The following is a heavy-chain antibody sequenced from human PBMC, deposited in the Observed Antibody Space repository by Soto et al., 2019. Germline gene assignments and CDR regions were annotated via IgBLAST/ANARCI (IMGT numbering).Heavy chain of an antibody. Sequence: SETLSLTCTVSGGSISSGGYYWSWIRQHPGKGLEWIGYIYYSGSTYYNPSLKSRVTISVDTSKNQFSLKLSSVTAAHTAVYYCASRHYYDSSGPRRDWFDPWGQGTLVTVSS. CDR1: GGSISSGGYY. V-gene: IGHV4-31*03. CDR3: ASRHYYDSSGPRRDWFDP. J-gene: IGHJ5*02. D-gene: IGHD3-22*01. CDR2: IYYSGST.